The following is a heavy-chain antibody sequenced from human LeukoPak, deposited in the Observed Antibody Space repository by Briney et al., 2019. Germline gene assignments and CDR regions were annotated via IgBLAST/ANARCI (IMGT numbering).Heavy chain of an antibody. CDR2: ISSSGSSI. J-gene: IGHJ4*02. CDR1: GFTFSSYE. V-gene: IGHV3-48*03. D-gene: IGHD3-3*01. CDR3: ARESYYDFWSGYYTGANYFDH. Sequence: PGGSLRLSCVASGFTFSSYEMNWVRQAPGKGLEWLSYISSSGSSIYYADSVKGRFTISRDNAKNSLYLQMNRLRADDTAVYYCARESYYDFWSGYYTGANYFDHWGQGTLVTVSS.